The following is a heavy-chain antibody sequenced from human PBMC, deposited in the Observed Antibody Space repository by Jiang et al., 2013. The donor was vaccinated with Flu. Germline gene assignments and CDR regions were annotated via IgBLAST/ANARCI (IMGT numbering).Heavy chain of an antibody. D-gene: IGHD3-3*01. V-gene: IGHV1-8*01. CDR1: GYTFTSYD. CDR3: ARVNWRRFGVVILLTKGREQWFDP. CDR2: MNPNSGNT. Sequence: QSGAEVKKPGASVKVSCKASGYTFTSYDINWVRQATGQGLEWMGWMNPNSGNTGYAQKFQGRVTMTRNTSISTAYMELSSLRSEDTAVYYCARVNWRRFGVVILLTKGREQWFDPWGQGTLVTVSS. J-gene: IGHJ5*02.